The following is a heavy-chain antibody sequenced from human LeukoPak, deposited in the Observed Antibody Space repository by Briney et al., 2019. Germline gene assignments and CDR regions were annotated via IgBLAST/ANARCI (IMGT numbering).Heavy chain of an antibody. CDR3: ARETFWSGYFFDY. V-gene: IGHV4-30-2*01. Sequence: SETLSLTCTVSGGSISSGGYYWSWIRQPPGKGLEWIGYIYHSGSTYYNPSLKSRVTIPVDRSKNQFSLKLSSVTAADTAVYYCARETFWSGYFFDYWGQGTLVTVSS. D-gene: IGHD3-3*01. CDR2: IYHSGST. J-gene: IGHJ4*02. CDR1: GGSISSGGYY.